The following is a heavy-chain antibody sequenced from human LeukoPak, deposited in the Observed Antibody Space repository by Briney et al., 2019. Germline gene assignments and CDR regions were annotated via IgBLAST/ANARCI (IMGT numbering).Heavy chain of an antibody. CDR2: ISWNSGSI. CDR1: GFTLDDYA. J-gene: IGHJ4*02. CDR3: ARKGGYSYGYTKGIDY. D-gene: IGHD5-18*01. Sequence: GGSLRLSCAASGFTLDDYAMHWVRQAPGKGLEWVSGISWNSGSIGYADSVKGRFTISRDNSKNTLYLQMNSLRAEDTAVYYCARKGGYSYGYTKGIDYWGQGTLVTVSS. V-gene: IGHV3-9*01.